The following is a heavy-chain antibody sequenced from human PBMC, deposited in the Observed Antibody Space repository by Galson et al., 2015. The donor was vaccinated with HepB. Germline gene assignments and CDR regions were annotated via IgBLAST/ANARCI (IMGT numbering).Heavy chain of an antibody. D-gene: IGHD6-19*01. Sequence: SVKVSCKASGYNFTTYGLHWVRQAPGQRLEWMGWINAANGHTKYSQKFRGRISIIRDTSATTGSMELSSLESDDTAVYYCAKEVGVAVPAPYYGLDVWGQGTTVTVSS. CDR1: GYNFTTYG. CDR2: INAANGHT. J-gene: IGHJ6*02. CDR3: AKEVGVAVPAPYYGLDV. V-gene: IGHV1-3*01.